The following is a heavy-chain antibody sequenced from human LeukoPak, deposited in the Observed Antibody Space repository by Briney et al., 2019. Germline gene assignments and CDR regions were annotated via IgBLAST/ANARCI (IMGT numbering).Heavy chain of an antibody. D-gene: IGHD1-26*01. J-gene: IGHJ4*02. CDR2: INSDGSNT. Sequence: PGGSLRLSCAASGFTFSSYWMHWVRQAPGKGLVWVSRINSDGSNTFYADSVKGRFTISRGNAKNTLYLQMNSLRDEDTAVYYCARDYYGTVDYWGQGTLVTVSS. V-gene: IGHV3-74*01. CDR3: ARDYYGTVDY. CDR1: GFTFSSYW.